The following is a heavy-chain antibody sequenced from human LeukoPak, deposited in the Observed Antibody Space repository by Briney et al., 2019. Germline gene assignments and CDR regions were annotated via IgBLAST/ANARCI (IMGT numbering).Heavy chain of an antibody. Sequence: GGSLRLSCAASGFTVSNNYMSWVRQAPGKGLEWVSAISGSGGSTYYADSVKGRFTISRDNSKNTLYLQMNSLRAEDTAVYYCAKAPAPDYYDSSGYSEGDYYFDYWGQGTLVTVSS. CDR2: ISGSGGST. CDR3: AKAPAPDYYDSSGYSEGDYYFDY. D-gene: IGHD3-22*01. J-gene: IGHJ4*02. V-gene: IGHV3-23*01. CDR1: GFTVSNNY.